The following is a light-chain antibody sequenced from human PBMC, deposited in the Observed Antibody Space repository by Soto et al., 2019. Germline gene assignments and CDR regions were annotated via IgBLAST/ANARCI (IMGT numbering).Light chain of an antibody. J-gene: IGLJ2*01. V-gene: IGLV2-8*01. CDR3: SAYAGSNDVVV. CDR2: EFN. Sequence: QSALTQPPSASGSPGQSVTISCTGTSSDVGNYNYVSWYQQHPGKAPKLVIYEFNKRPSGVPDRFSGSKSGNTASLTVSGLQAADEADYFCSAYAGSNDVVVFGGGTKLTVL. CDR1: SSDVGNYNY.